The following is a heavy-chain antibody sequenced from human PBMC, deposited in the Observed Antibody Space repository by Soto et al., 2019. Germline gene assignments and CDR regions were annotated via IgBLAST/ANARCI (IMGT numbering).Heavy chain of an antibody. Sequence: VASVKVSCKASGYTFTSYGISWVRQAPGQGLEWMGWISAYNGNTNYAQKLQGRVTMTTDTSTSTAYMELRSLRSDDTAVYYCARDRQILLVRGVISNYYYYGMDVWGQGTTVTVSS. V-gene: IGHV1-18*01. J-gene: IGHJ6*02. CDR1: GYTFTSYG. CDR2: ISAYNGNT. CDR3: ARDRQILLVRGVISNYYYYGMDV. D-gene: IGHD3-10*01.